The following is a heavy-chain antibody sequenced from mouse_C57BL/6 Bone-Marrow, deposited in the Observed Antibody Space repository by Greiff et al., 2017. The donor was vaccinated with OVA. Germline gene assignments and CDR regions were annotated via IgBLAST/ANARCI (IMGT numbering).Heavy chain of an antibody. V-gene: IGHV5-15*04. CDR3: ARRDSSGWGFAY. CDR2: ISNLAYSI. CDR1: GFTFSDYG. D-gene: IGHD3-2*02. J-gene: IGHJ3*01. Sequence: EVKVVESGGGLVQPGGSLKLSCAASGFTFSDYGMAWVRQAPRKGPEWVAFISNLAYSIYYADTVTGRFTISRENAKNTLYLEMSSLRSEDTAMYYCARRDSSGWGFAYWGQGTLVTVSA.